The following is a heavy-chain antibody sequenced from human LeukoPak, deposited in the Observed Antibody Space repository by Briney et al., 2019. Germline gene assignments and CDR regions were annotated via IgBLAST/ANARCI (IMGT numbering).Heavy chain of an antibody. CDR2: ISYDGSNK. CDR1: GFTFSSYA. V-gene: IGHV3-30*04. J-gene: IGHJ4*02. Sequence: GGSLRLSCAASGFTFSSYAMHWVRQAPGKGLEWVAVISYDGSNKYYADSVKGRFTISRDNSKNTLYLQMNSLRAEDTAVYYCAKDGLRLGELSLNYFDYWGQGTLVTVSS. CDR3: AKDGLRLGELSLNYFDY. D-gene: IGHD3-16*02.